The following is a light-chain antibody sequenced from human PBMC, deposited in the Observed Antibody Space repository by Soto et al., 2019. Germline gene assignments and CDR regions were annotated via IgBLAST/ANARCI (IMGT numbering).Light chain of an antibody. Sequence: EIVLTQSPGTLSLSPWERATLSCRASQSVSNNYLAWYQQKPGQAPRLLIYGASNRATGIPDRFSGSGSGTDFTLTISRLEPEDFAVYYCQQYGSSPPLTFGGGTKVDIK. J-gene: IGKJ4*01. V-gene: IGKV3-20*01. CDR3: QQYGSSPPLT. CDR1: QSVSNNY. CDR2: GAS.